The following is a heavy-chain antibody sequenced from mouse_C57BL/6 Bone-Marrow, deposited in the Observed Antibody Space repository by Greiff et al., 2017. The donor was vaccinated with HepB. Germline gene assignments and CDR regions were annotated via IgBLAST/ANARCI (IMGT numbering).Heavy chain of an antibody. D-gene: IGHD1-1*01. CDR3: ALFRDY. CDR2: ISPNYGTT. V-gene: IGHV1-39*01. Sequence: VQLLEPGPELVKPGASVKISCKASGYSFTDYNMTWVKQSNGKSLEWFGVISPNYGTTSYTQNFKGRATLTVDHSSSTTYMQVDSPTSEDAAVYYCALFRDYWGQGTSVTVAS. J-gene: IGHJ4*01. CDR1: GYSFTDYN.